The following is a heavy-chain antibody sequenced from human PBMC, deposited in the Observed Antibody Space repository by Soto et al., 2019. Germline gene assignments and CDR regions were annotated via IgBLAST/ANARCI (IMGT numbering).Heavy chain of an antibody. CDR3: AKDCERELDAFDI. J-gene: IGHJ3*02. CDR2: ISWNSGSI. D-gene: IGHD1-26*01. CDR1: GFTFDDYA. V-gene: IGHV3-9*01. Sequence: GGSLRLSCAASGFTFDDYAMHWVRQAPGKGLEWVSGISWNSGSIGYADSVKGRFTISRDNAKNSLYLQMNSLRAEDTALYYCAKDCERELDAFDIWGQGTMVTVSS.